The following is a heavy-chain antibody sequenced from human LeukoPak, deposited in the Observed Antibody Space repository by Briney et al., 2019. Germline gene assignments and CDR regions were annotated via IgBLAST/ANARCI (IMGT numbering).Heavy chain of an antibody. CDR2: VNTGGGA. J-gene: IGHJ4*02. CDR1: GFSFNNYA. Sequence: PGGSLRLSCAASGFSFNNYAMSWVRQASGKGLQWVATVNTGGGAYYAGSVKGRFTISRDNSRNTLYLQMNSLRAEDTALYYCARDLHEYYFDYWGQGTLVTVSS. CDR3: ARDLHEYYFDY. V-gene: IGHV3-23*01.